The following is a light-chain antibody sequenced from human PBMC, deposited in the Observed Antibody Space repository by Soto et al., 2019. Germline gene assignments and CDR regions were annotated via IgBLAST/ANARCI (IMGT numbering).Light chain of an antibody. CDR3: GADHGRGSNFDVV. J-gene: IGLJ2*01. Sequence: QAVVTQPPSASASLGASVTLTCTLSSGYSNYKVDWYQQRPGKGPRFVMRVGTGGIVGSKGDGIPDRFSVLGSGLNRYLTIKNIQEEDESDYHCGADHGRGSNFDVVFGGGTQLTVL. CDR2: VGTGGIVG. V-gene: IGLV9-49*01. CDR1: SGYSNYK.